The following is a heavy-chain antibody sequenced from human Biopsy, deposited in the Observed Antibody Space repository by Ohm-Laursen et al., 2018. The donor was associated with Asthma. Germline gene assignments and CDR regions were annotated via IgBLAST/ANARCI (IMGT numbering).Heavy chain of an antibody. D-gene: IGHD6-19*01. Sequence: SLRLSCAASGFRFEDSSMHWVRQLPGKGLEWVSGITWNSGRVLYADSVGGRFSISRDNAKNSLYLQMNSLRAEDTALYHCGRDMGGFGSGWFPVEFWGQGTLVTVSS. CDR2: ITWNSGRV. CDR3: GRDMGGFGSGWFPVEF. J-gene: IGHJ4*02. CDR1: GFRFEDSS. V-gene: IGHV3-9*01.